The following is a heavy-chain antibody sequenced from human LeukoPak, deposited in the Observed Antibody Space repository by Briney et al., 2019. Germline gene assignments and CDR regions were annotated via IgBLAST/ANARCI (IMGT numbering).Heavy chain of an antibody. J-gene: IGHJ6*04. V-gene: IGHV1-2*02. CDR1: GHTFTGYY. CDR2: INANSGDT. CDR3: ATDRGDV. Sequence: ASVKVSCKASGHTFTGYYMHWVRQAPGQGLEWMGWINANSGDTNYAQKFQGRVTMTRDTSISTAYMELSRLRSDDTAVYYCATDRGDVWGKGTTVTISS.